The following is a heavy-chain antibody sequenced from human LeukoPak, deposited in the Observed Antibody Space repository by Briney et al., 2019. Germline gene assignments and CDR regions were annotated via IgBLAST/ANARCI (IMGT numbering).Heavy chain of an antibody. V-gene: IGHV3-7*01. CDR2: INQDGGTT. Sequence: AGSLSLSCAASGFTFSSFWMSWVRQAPGRGPEWVANINQDGGTTYYVASVKGRFTISRDNAKNSLSLQMSSLRAEDTAVYYCTKDRQGPNQYHMDVWGKGTTATVSS. J-gene: IGHJ6*03. CDR3: TKDRQGPNQYHMDV. CDR1: GFTFSSFW.